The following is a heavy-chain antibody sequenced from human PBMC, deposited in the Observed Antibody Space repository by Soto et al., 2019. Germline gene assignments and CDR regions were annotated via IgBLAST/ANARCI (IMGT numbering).Heavy chain of an antibody. J-gene: IGHJ5*02. Sequence: PGGSLRLSCAASGFTFSSYAMSWVRQAPGKGLEWVSVISGSGGSTYYADSVKGRFTISRDNSKNTLYLQMNSLRAEDTAVYYCAKTDALQRPGFGELFIPGGGFAPWGQGTLVTVSS. CDR2: ISGSGGST. V-gene: IGHV3-23*01. CDR1: GFTFSSYA. CDR3: AKTDALQRPGFGELFIPGGGFAP. D-gene: IGHD3-10*01.